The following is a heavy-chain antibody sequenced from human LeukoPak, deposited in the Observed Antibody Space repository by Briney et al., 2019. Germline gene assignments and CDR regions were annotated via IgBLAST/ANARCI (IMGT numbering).Heavy chain of an antibody. Sequence: GGSLRLSCAASGFTFSSYSMNWVRQAPGKGLEWVSSISSSSSYIYYADSVKGRFTISRDNAKNSLYLQMNSLRAEDTAVYYCARDLRPQVVPAVLDAFDIWGQGTMVTVSS. CDR1: GFTFSSYS. V-gene: IGHV3-21*01. J-gene: IGHJ3*02. CDR3: ARDLRPQVVPAVLDAFDI. CDR2: ISSSSSYI. D-gene: IGHD2-2*01.